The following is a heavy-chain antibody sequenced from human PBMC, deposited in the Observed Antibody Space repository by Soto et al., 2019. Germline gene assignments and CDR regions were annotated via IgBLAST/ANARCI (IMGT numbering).Heavy chain of an antibody. CDR2: IVGSGSSA. CDR3: AKAGGDCSGGSCYSNQGDY. CDR1: GFTFSTYA. Sequence: EVHLLESGGGLVQPGGSLRLSCAASGFTFSTYAMSWVRQAPGKGLEWVSGIVGSGSSAYYADSVKGRFTISRDNYKNMLYLQMNSLRADDTALYYCAKAGGDCSGGSCYSNQGDYWGQGTLVTVSS. J-gene: IGHJ4*02. V-gene: IGHV3-23*01. D-gene: IGHD2-15*01.